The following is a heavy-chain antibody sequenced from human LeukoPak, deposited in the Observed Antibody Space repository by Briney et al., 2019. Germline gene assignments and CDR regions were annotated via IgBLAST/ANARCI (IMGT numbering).Heavy chain of an antibody. CDR3: AVIYSGGYFNWFDP. Sequence: SETLPLTCAVYGGSFSGYYWSWVRQPPGKGLEWVGEINHSGSTNYNPSLKSRVTISVDTSKNQFSLKLSSVTAADTAVYYCAVIYSGGYFNWFDPWGQGTLVTVSS. CDR1: GGSFSGYY. J-gene: IGHJ5*02. D-gene: IGHD1-26*01. CDR2: INHSGST. V-gene: IGHV4-34*01.